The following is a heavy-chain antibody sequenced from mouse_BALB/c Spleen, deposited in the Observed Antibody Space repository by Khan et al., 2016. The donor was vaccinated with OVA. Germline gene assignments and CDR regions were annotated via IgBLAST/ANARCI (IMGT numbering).Heavy chain of an antibody. D-gene: IGHD2-14*01. Sequence: EVQLQESGPSLVKPSQTLSLTCSVTGDSITSGYWSWIRNFPGNKLEYMGYMIYTGYTYYNPSLKSRISITRHTSKNQSYLQLNSVTTEDTATYYFARSTYRYAFAYWGQGTLVTVSA. CDR1: GDSITSGY. J-gene: IGHJ3*01. V-gene: IGHV3-8*02. CDR2: MIYTGYT. CDR3: ARSTYRYAFAY.